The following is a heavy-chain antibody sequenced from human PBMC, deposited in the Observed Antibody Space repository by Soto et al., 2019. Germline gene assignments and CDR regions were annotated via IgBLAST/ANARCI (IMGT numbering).Heavy chain of an antibody. V-gene: IGHV4-31*03. CDR2: IYYSGGT. Sequence: SETLSLTCTVSGGSISSGGYYWTWIRQHPGKGLEWIGYIYYSGGTYYNPSLKSRVTISVDTSKNQFSLKLSPVTAADTAVYYCATEHDYGGNLGGMDVWGQGTTVTVSS. D-gene: IGHD4-17*01. J-gene: IGHJ6*02. CDR1: GGSISSGGYY. CDR3: ATEHDYGGNLGGMDV.